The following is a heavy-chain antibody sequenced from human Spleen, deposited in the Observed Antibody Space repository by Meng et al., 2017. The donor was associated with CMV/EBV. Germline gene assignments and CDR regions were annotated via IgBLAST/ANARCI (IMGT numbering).Heavy chain of an antibody. Sequence: GGSLRLSCVASGFTFNGYGMHWVRQAPGTGLEWVAFIRDYGSRKYYLDSVKGRFTIYRDNSKNKLYLQMNSLRAEETAVYYCASDPRYYDFWSGTPWDYWGQGTLVTVSS. CDR1: GFTFNGYG. V-gene: IGHV3-30*02. D-gene: IGHD3-3*01. CDR3: ASDPRYYDFWSGTPWDY. J-gene: IGHJ4*02. CDR2: IRDYGSRK.